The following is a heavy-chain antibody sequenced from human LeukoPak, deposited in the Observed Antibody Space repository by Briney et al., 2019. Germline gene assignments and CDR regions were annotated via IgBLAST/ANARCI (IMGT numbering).Heavy chain of an antibody. J-gene: IGHJ4*02. CDR2: ISWNSGSI. CDR3: AKGSSGWYFLFDY. CDR1: GFTFDDYA. Sequence: PGGSLRLSCAASGFTFDDYAMHWVRQAPGKGLEWVSGISWNSGSIGYADSVKGRFTISRDNAKNPLYLQMNSLRAEDMALYYCAKGSSGWYFLFDYWGQGTLVTVSS. V-gene: IGHV3-9*03. D-gene: IGHD6-19*01.